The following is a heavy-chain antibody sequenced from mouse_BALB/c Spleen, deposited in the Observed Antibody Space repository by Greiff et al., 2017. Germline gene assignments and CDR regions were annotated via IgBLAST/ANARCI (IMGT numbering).Heavy chain of an antibody. J-gene: IGHJ4*01. Sequence: VQLQQSGPQLVRPGASVKISCKASGYSFTSYWMHWVKQRPGQGLEWIGMIDPSDSETRLNQKFKDKATLTVDKSSSTAYMQLSSPTSEDSAVYYCARDDYSYAMDYGGQGTSDTVSA. D-gene: IGHD2-4*01. CDR2: IDPSDSET. CDR3: ARDDYSYAMDY. V-gene: IGHV1S126*01. CDR1: GYSFTSYW.